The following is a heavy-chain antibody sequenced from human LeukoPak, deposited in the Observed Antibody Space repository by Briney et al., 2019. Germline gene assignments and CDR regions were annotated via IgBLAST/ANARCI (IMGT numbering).Heavy chain of an antibody. J-gene: IGHJ2*01. CDR1: GFTFSSYA. CDR3: AKDVRDVLRFLEWLPMGDWYFDL. CDR2: IGGSGGST. Sequence: PGGSLRLSCAASGFTFSSYAMSWVRQAPGKGLEWVSAIGGSGGSTYYADSVKGRFTISRDNSKNTLYLQMNSLRAEDTAVYYCAKDVRDVLRFLEWLPMGDWYFDLWGRGTLVTVSS. D-gene: IGHD3-3*01. V-gene: IGHV3-23*01.